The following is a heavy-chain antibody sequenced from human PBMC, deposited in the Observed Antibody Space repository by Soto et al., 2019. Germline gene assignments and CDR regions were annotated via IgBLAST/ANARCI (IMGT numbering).Heavy chain of an antibody. CDR2: INPSGGST. Sequence: QVQLVQSGAEVKKPGASVKVSCKASGYTFTSYYMHWVRQAPGQGLEWMGIINPSGGSTSYAQKFQGRVTMTRDTSTSTVYMELSSLRSEDTAVYYCARDQDRRSDCGGDCYSGYWGQGTLVTVSS. D-gene: IGHD2-21*02. CDR3: ARDQDRRSDCGGDCYSGY. J-gene: IGHJ4*02. CDR1: GYTFTSYY. V-gene: IGHV1-46*01.